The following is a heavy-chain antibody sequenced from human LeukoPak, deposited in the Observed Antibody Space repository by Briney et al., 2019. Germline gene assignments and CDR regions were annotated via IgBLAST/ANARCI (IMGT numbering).Heavy chain of an antibody. V-gene: IGHV4-61*01. CDR1: GGSVSSGSYY. J-gene: IGHJ4*02. D-gene: IGHD3-22*01. CDR3: ARVGDSRGYSSDY. CDR2: IYYSGST. Sequence: SETLSLTCTVSGGSVSSGSYYWSWIRQPPGKGLEWIGYIYYSGSTNYNPSLKSRVTMSVDTSKNQSSLKLSSVTAADTAVYYCARVGDSRGYSSDYWGQGTLVTVSS.